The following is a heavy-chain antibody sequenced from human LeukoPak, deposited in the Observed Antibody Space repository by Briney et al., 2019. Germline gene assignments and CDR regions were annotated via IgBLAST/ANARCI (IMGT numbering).Heavy chain of an antibody. Sequence: PRASVKVSCKASGYTFTDYYMHWVRQAPGQGLEWMGWINPNSGGTNYAQKFQGRVTMTRDTSISTAYMELSRLRSDDTAVYYCARGPLPAAMEGCDYWGQGTLVTVSS. V-gene: IGHV1-2*02. CDR3: ARGPLPAAMEGCDY. CDR1: GYTFTDYY. D-gene: IGHD2-2*01. J-gene: IGHJ4*02. CDR2: INPNSGGT.